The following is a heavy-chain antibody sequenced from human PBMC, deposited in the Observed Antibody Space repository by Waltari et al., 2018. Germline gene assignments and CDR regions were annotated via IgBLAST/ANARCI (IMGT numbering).Heavy chain of an antibody. CDR1: GFTVIKHK. J-gene: IGHJ4*02. Sequence: EVQLVESGDGLVHPGGSLRRSCAASGFTVIKHKMSWGRQAPGRGLEWVSLIYDAGSTYYPDSVRGRFTISRDNSKNTVHLQMNSLRVEDTAIYYCARARDEETAMVYFDHWGQGTLVSVSS. CDR2: IYDAGST. V-gene: IGHV3-66*02. CDR3: ARARDEETAMVYFDH. D-gene: IGHD5-18*01.